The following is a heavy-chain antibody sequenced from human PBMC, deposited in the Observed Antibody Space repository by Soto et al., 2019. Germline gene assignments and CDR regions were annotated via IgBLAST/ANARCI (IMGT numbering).Heavy chain of an antibody. V-gene: IGHV2-5*01. CDR1: GFSLTIGVVG. J-gene: IGHJ6*02. CDR2: IYWNDEQ. CDR3: AHRLPGPSGYDV. Sequence: EXGLTRVDPTQTLTLTCAFSGFSLTIGVVGVGWIRQPPGESLEWLALIYWNDEQYYNPSLRNRLTITRDTSKNQVVLTMTNMDPVDTATYYCAHRLPGPSGYDVWGQGTTVTVSS. D-gene: IGHD6-13*01.